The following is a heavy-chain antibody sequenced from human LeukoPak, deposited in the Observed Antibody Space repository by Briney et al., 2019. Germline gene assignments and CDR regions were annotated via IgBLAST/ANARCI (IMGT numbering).Heavy chain of an antibody. V-gene: IGHV1-46*01. Sequence: ASVKVSCKASGYTFTSYCMHWVRPAPGQGLEWMGIINPSGGSTSYAQKFQGRVAMTRDTSTSTVYMELSSLRSEDTAVYYCARVGYGVPYYYGMDVWGQGTTVTVSS. CDR3: ARVGYGVPYYYGMDV. CDR2: INPSGGST. D-gene: IGHD5-18*01. J-gene: IGHJ6*02. CDR1: GYTFTSYC.